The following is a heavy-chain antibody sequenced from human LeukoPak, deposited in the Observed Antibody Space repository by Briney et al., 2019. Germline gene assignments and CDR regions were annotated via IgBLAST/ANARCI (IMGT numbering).Heavy chain of an antibody. D-gene: IGHD2-8*01. Sequence: SETLSLTCTVSGGSISNGGYYWSWIRQLPGKGLEWIGYIFYSGSAHYRPSLKSRVTISVDTSKNQFSLNVSSVAAADTGIYYCARHAASMVYRTRHPLDPWGQGTLVTVSS. J-gene: IGHJ5*02. CDR1: GGSISNGGYY. CDR3: ARHAASMVYRTRHPLDP. CDR2: IFYSGSA. V-gene: IGHV4-31*03.